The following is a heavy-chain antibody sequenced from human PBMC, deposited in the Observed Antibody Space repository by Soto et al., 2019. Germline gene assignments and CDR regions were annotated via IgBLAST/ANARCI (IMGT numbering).Heavy chain of an antibody. D-gene: IGHD6-6*01. CDR1: GYTFTSYA. J-gene: IGHJ6*02. CDR3: AREVVDSSSREHYYYGMDV. Sequence: ASVKVSCKASGYTFTSYAMHWVRQAPGQRLEWMGWINAGNGNTKYSQKFQGRVTITRDTSASTAYMELSSLRSEDTAVYYCAREVVDSSSREHYYYGMDVWGQGTTVTVSS. V-gene: IGHV1-3*01. CDR2: INAGNGNT.